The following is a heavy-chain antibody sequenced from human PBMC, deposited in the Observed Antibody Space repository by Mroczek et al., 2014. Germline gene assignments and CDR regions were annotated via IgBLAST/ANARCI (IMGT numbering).Heavy chain of an antibody. D-gene: IGHD6-6*01. CDR2: IIPIFGTA. J-gene: IGHJ6*03. CDR1: GGTFSSYA. Sequence: QVQLVESGAEVKKPGSSVKVSCKASGGTFSSYAISWVRQAPGQGLEWMGGIIPIFGTANYAQKFQGRVTITADESTSTAYMELSSLRSEDTAVYYCAGRGYSSSSQDHYYYYYMDVWGKGTTVTVSS. V-gene: IGHV1-69*01. CDR3: AGRGYSSSSQDHYYYYYMDV.